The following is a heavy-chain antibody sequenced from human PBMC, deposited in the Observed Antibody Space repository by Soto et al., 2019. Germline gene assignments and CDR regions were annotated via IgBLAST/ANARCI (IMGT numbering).Heavy chain of an antibody. V-gene: IGHV3-23*01. CDR2: ISGSGGST. D-gene: IGHD4-4*01. CDR1: GFTFGSYA. J-gene: IGHJ2*01. Sequence: AGGSLRLSCAASGFTFGSYAMSWVRQAPGKGLEWVSAISGSGGSTYYADSVKGRFTISRDNSKNTLYLQMNSLRAEDTAVYYCAKLLYDDYSIYGTRVDWYFDLWGRGTLVTLSS. CDR3: AKLLYDDYSIYGTRVDWYFDL.